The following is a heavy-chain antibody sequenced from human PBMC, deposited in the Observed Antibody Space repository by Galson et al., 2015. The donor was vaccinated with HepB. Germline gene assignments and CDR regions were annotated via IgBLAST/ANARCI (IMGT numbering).Heavy chain of an antibody. V-gene: IGHV1-18*01. D-gene: IGHD2-15*01. CDR3: ARGALVGVVGGMQNNWFDP. J-gene: IGHJ5*02. CDR2: ISPYNRDT. Sequence: SVKVSCKASGYSFSTYSITWVRQAPGQGLEWMGWISPYNRDTKDARKVQGRVTMTTDTIKSTGYMDLRSLRSDDTAVYYCARGALVGVVGGMQNNWFDPCGQGTLVTV. CDR1: GYSFSTYS.